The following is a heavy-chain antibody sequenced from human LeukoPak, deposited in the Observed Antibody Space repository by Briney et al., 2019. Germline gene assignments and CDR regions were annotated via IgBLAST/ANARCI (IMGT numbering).Heavy chain of an antibody. V-gene: IGHV1-69*13. CDR2: IIPIFGTA. CDR1: GGTFSSYA. D-gene: IGHD3-10*01. J-gene: IGHJ4*02. CDR3: ARDRGYYGSGSYPPLGY. Sequence: ASVKVSCKASGGTFSSYAISWVRQAPGQGLEWMGGIIPIFGTANYAQKFQGRVTITADESTSTAYMELSSLRSEDTAVYYCARDRGYYGSGSYPPLGYWGQGTLVTVSS.